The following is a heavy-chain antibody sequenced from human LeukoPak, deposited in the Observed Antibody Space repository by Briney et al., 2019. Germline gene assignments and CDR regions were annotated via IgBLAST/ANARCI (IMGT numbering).Heavy chain of an antibody. CDR2: IIPIFGTA. D-gene: IGHD3-10*01. J-gene: IGHJ3*02. CDR1: GGTFSSYA. CDR3: ARGRAGDHAFDI. Sequence: GASVKVSCKASGGTFSSYAISWVRQAPGQGLEWMGGIIPIFGTANYAQKFQGRVTITTDESTSTAYMELSSLRSEDTAVYYCARGRAGDHAFDIWGQGTMVTVSS. V-gene: IGHV1-69*05.